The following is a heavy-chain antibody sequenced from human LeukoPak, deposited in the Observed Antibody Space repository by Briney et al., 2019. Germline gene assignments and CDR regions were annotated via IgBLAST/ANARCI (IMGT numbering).Heavy chain of an antibody. CDR3: ARMGYSSSSEYYYYYYMDV. Sequence: GGSLRLSCAASGFTFSSYSMNWVRQAPGKGLEWVSSISSSSYIYYADSVKGRFTISRDNAKNSLYLQMNSLRAEDTAAYYCARMGYSSSSEYYYYYYMDVWGKGTTVTVSS. D-gene: IGHD6-6*01. CDR2: ISSSSYI. J-gene: IGHJ6*03. CDR1: GFTFSSYS. V-gene: IGHV3-21*01.